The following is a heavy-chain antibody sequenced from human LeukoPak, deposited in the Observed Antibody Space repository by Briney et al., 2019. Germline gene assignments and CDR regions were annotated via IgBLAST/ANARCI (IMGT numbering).Heavy chain of an antibody. CDR1: GGSFSGYY. Sequence: SETLSLTCAVYGGSFSGYYWSWIGQPPGKGREWVGEINHSGRTNYNPSLRSRVTISVDTSKNQSSLKLGSVTAADTAVYYRPSVRIKDGQLRGSHKNTNFCHPWAQGTRVTVSS. D-gene: IGHD1-26*01. CDR3: PSVRIKDGQLRGSHKNTNFCHP. J-gene: IGHJ5*02. CDR2: INHSGRT. V-gene: IGHV4-34*01.